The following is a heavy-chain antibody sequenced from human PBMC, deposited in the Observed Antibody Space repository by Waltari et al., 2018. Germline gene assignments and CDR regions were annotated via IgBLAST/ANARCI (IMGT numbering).Heavy chain of an antibody. CDR1: GGSFSGSY. CDR2: INHSGST. V-gene: IGHV4-34*01. Sequence: QVQLQQWGAGLLKPSETLSLTCAVYGGSFSGSYRSWIRQPPGKGLGWLGEINHSGSTNHNPSLKGRVTISVDTSKNQFSRKLSSVTAADTAVYYCARGKWLDYFDYWGQGTLVTVSS. J-gene: IGHJ4*02. D-gene: IGHD6-19*01. CDR3: ARGKWLDYFDY.